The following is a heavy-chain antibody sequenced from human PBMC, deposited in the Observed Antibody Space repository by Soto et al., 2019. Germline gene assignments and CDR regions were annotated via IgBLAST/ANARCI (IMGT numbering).Heavy chain of an antibody. CDR3: ARAWEPLSFDY. D-gene: IGHD1-26*01. CDR1: GGSVSSASYY. Sequence: SETLSLTCTVSGGSVSSASYYWSWIRQPPGKGLEWIGYVYYTGSTNYNPSLESRVTISVDTSKNQFSLKLTSVTAADTAMYYCARAWEPLSFDYCGPGTLVTVSS. CDR2: VYYTGST. V-gene: IGHV4-61*01. J-gene: IGHJ4*02.